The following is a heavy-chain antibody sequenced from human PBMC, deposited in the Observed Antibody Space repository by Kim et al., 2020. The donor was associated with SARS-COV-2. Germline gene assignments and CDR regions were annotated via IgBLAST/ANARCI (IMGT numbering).Heavy chain of an antibody. CDR3: ARDFSGSGDSYYFDY. CDR1: GGSISSSSYY. CDR2: IYYSGST. D-gene: IGHD2-21*01. Sequence: SETLSLTCTVSGGSISSSSYYWGWIRQPPGKGLEWIGSIYYSGSTYYNPSLKSRVTISVDTSKNQFSLKLSSVTAADTAVYYCARDFSGSGDSYYFDYWGQGTLVTVSS. V-gene: IGHV4-39*07. J-gene: IGHJ4*02.